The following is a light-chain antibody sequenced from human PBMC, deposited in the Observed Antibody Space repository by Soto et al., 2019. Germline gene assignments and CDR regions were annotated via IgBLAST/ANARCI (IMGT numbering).Light chain of an antibody. V-gene: IGKV3-20*01. Sequence: EIVLTQSPGTLYLSPGERATLSCKASQSLSSSQLAWYQQKPGQAPRLLIYGASSRATGIPDRISRSGSGTDFTLTISRLEAEDFAVYYCQQSRGSPLTFGQGTKVEIK. CDR2: GAS. J-gene: IGKJ1*01. CDR3: QQSRGSPLT. CDR1: QSLSSSQ.